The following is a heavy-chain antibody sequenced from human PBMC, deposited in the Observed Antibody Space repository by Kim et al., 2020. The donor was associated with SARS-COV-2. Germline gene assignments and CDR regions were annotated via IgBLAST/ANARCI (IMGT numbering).Heavy chain of an antibody. V-gene: IGHV4-39*01. D-gene: IGHD3-9*01. CDR3: ARLELRYFDWLPLIDY. J-gene: IGHJ4*02. Sequence: SLTSRVTISVDTSKNQFSLKLSSVTAADTAVYYCARLELRYFDWLPLIDYWGQGTLVTVSS.